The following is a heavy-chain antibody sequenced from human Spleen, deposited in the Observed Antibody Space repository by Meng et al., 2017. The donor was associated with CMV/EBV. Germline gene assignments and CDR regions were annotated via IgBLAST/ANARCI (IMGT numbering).Heavy chain of an antibody. CDR1: GYTFTGYY. V-gene: IGHV1-2*02. CDR2: INPNSGGT. J-gene: IGHJ4*02. CDR3: ARARGQFIAAAASRGY. Sequence: GYTFTGYYMHWVRQAPGQGLGWMGWINPNSGGTNYAQKFQGRVTMTRDTSISTAYMELSRLRSDETAVYYCARARGQFIAAAASRGYWGQGTLVTVSS. D-gene: IGHD6-13*01.